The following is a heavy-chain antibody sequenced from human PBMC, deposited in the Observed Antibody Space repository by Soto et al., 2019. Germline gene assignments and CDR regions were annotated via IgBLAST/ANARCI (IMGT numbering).Heavy chain of an antibody. D-gene: IGHD2-15*01. Sequence: GESLKISCKGSGYSFTSYWIGWARQMPGKGLEWMGIIYPGDSDTRYSPSFQGQVTISADKSISTAYLQWSSLKASDTAVYCCVKDLSYCSGGSCYQRAGMDVWGQGTTVTVSS. CDR2: IYPGDSDT. CDR3: VKDLSYCSGGSCYQRAGMDV. J-gene: IGHJ6*02. V-gene: IGHV5-51*01. CDR1: GYSFTSYW.